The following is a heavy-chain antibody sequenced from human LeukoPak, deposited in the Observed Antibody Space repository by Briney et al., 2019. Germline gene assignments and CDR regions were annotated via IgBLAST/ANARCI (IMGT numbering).Heavy chain of an antibody. CDR2: ISAYNGNT. CDR3: ARDLLGGSYFGVPPDW. Sequence: ASVKVSCKASGYTFTSYGISWVRPAPGQGLEWMGWISAYNGNTNYAQKLQGRVTMTTDTSTSTAYMELRSLRSDDTAVYYCARDLLGGSYFGVPPDWWGQGTLVTVSS. V-gene: IGHV1-18*01. D-gene: IGHD1-26*01. CDR1: GYTFTSYG. J-gene: IGHJ4*02.